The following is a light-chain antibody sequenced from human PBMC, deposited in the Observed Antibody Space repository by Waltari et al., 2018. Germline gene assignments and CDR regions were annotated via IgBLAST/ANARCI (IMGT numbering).Light chain of an antibody. CDR1: QSLLYNSNDKNY. CDR3: QQYYSRRT. CDR2: WAS. J-gene: IGKJ1*01. Sequence: DIVMTQSPDSLAVSLGERVTINCKSSQSLLYNSNDKNYLAWYTQKPGQPPKLLFYWASTRHSGVPDRFSGSGSATDFTLTISSVQAEDVAVYYGQQYYSRRTFGQGTRVEIK. V-gene: IGKV4-1*01.